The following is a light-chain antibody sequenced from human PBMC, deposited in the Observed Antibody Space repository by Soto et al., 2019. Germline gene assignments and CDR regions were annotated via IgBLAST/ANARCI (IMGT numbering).Light chain of an antibody. CDR3: SSYTSSSTPYV. CDR1: SSDVGGYNY. J-gene: IGLJ1*01. V-gene: IGLV2-14*01. Sequence: SALTQPASVSGSPGQSITISCTGKSSDVGGYNYVSWYQQHPVKAPKLMIYDVTNRPSGVSDRFSGSKSGNTASLTISGLQAEDEADYYCSSYTSSSTPYVFGTGTKVTVL. CDR2: DVT.